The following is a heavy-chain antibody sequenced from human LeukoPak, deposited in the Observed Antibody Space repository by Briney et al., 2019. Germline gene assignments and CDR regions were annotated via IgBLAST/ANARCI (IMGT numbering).Heavy chain of an antibody. Sequence: SETLSLTCTVSGGSTSDYYWNWIRQPPGKGLEWIGYIYYRGTTNYNPSLSSRVTISLDSSKNQFSLRLNSVTAADTAIYYCARGPPRTGRERFFDYWGQGTLVSVPS. J-gene: IGHJ4*02. V-gene: IGHV4-59*01. CDR3: ARGPPRTGRERFFDY. CDR1: GGSTSDYY. CDR2: IYYRGTT. D-gene: IGHD1-1*01.